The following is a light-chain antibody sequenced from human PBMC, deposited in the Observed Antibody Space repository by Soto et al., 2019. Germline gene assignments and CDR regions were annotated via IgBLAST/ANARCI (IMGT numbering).Light chain of an antibody. J-gene: IGKJ4*01. CDR2: GVS. Sequence: DIVLTQSPGTLSMSPGERATLSCRASQSVSSDFLAWYHQKPGQAPRLLIYGVSRRATGIPERFSGSGSGTDFTLTISRLEPEDFAVYYCQQRSNFGGGTKVEIK. CDR3: QQRSN. V-gene: IGKV3D-20*02. CDR1: QSVSSDF.